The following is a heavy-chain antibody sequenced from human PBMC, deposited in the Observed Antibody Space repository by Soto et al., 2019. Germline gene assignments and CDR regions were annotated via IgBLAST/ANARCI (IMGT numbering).Heavy chain of an antibody. Sequence: GGSLRLSCAASGFTFSSYGMHWVRQAPGKGLEWVAVIWYDGSNKYYADSVKGRFTISRDNSKNTLYLQMNSLRAEDTAVYYCAREELEDVYYYGMDVWGQGTTVTVSS. CDR3: AREELEDVYYYGMDV. D-gene: IGHD1-1*01. J-gene: IGHJ6*02. CDR2: IWYDGSNK. V-gene: IGHV3-33*01. CDR1: GFTFSSYG.